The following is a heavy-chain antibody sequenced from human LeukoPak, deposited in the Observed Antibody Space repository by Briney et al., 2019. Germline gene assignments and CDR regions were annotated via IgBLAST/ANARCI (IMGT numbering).Heavy chain of an antibody. CDR1: GTTFSRSA. D-gene: IGHD1-26*01. Sequence: SVKVSCKAFGTTFSRSAISWVRQAPGQGLEWMGGVIPILGTTNYAQKFQDRVSITTDESTSTAYMEVSSLRSVDTAVYYCARDDGSATLGFDSWGQGTLVTVSS. J-gene: IGHJ4*02. CDR2: VIPILGTT. V-gene: IGHV1-69*05. CDR3: ARDDGSATLGFDS.